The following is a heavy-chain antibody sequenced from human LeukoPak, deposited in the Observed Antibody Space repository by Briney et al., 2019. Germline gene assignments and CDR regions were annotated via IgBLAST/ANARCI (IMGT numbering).Heavy chain of an antibody. D-gene: IGHD2-2*01. CDR1: GGSVSSGLHY. CDR2: IYYRGST. J-gene: IGHJ5*02. CDR3: ARDSHFCSGISCDLGWFDP. Sequence: PSETLSLTCTVSGGSVSSGLHYWNWIRQPPGKGLEWIVYIYYRGSTDYNPSLKSRVTMSVDTSKNQFSLKLRSVTAADTAVYYCARDSHFCSGISCDLGWFDPWGQGTLVTVSS. V-gene: IGHV4-61*01.